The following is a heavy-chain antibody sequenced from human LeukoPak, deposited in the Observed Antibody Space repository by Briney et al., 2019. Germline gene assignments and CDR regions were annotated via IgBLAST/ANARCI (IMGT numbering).Heavy chain of an antibody. V-gene: IGHV3-21*01. CDR3: ARLTGVVNAFDY. CDR1: GFSFSSYG. D-gene: IGHD5-18*01. Sequence: GGSLRLSCAASGFSFSSYGMTWVRQAPGKGLEWVSSISSGSSDISYADSVKGRFTISRDNAKYSLYLQVNSLRAEDTAVYYCARLTGVVNAFDYWGQGTLVTVSS. CDR2: ISSGSSDI. J-gene: IGHJ4*02.